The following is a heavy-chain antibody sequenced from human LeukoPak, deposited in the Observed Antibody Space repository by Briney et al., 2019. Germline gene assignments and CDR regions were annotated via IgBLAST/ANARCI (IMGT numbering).Heavy chain of an antibody. CDR2: IYYSGST. D-gene: IGHD3-3*01. CDR1: GGSISSYY. J-gene: IGHJ3*02. Sequence: SETLSLTCTVSGGSISSYYWSWIRQPPGKGLEWIGYIYYSGSTNYNPSLKSRVTISVDTSKNQFSLKLSSVTAADTAVYYCAREPDLEWLVSDAFDIWSQGTMVTVSS. CDR3: AREPDLEWLVSDAFDI. V-gene: IGHV4-59*12.